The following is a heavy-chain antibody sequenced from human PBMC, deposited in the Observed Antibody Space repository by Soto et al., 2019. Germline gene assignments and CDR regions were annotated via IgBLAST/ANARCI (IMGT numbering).Heavy chain of an antibody. Sequence: QVQLQESGPGLVKPSQTLSLTCTVSVDSMSSSFFSWSWIRQPPGKGLEWRGYIYHDGGTYYSPSIKSRLTMSVDTSNNQSSLELNSVTAADTAVYFCARENSAYDLTGSFDYWGPGTLVTVSS. CDR1: VDSMSSSFFS. D-gene: IGHD5-12*01. CDR2: IYHDGGT. J-gene: IGHJ4*02. CDR3: ARENSAYDLTGSFDY. V-gene: IGHV4-30-4*01.